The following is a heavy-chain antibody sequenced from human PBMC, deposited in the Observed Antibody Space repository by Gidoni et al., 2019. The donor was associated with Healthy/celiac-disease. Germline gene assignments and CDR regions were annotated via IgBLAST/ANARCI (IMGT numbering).Heavy chain of an antibody. CDR1: GFTFSSYS. V-gene: IGHV3-21*01. Sequence: EVQLVESGGGLVKPGGSLRLSCAAYGFTFSSYSMNWVRQAPGQGLEWVSSISSSSSYIYYADSVKGRFTISRDNAKNSLYLQMNSLRAEDTAVYYCARDEGLNDYWGQGTLVTVSS. CDR3: ARDEGLNDY. CDR2: ISSSSSYI. J-gene: IGHJ4*02.